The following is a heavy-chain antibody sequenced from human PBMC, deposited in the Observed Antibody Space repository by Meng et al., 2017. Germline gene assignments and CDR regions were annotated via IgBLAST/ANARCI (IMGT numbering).Heavy chain of an antibody. CDR2: INHSGST. V-gene: IGHV4-34*01. CDR1: GGSFSGYD. D-gene: IGHD6-6*01. Sequence: QGQLQQWGAGLLKPSETLSLTCAVYGGSFSGYDWSWIRQPPGKGLEWIGEINHSGSTNYNPSLKSRVTISVDTSKNQFSLKLSSVTAADTAVYYCARRGIAARPFYYWGQGTLVTVS. CDR3: ARRGIAARPFYY. J-gene: IGHJ4*02.